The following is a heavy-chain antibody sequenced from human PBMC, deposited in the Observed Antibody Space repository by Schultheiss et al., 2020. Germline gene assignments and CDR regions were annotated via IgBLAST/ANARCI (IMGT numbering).Heavy chain of an antibody. Sequence: SETLSLTCTVSGGSISSGSYYWSWIRQPAGKGLEWIGGIYASGSTNYNPSLTSRVTISVDTSKNQFSLKLSSVTAADTAVYYCARVGLRSWFDPWGQGTLVTVSS. V-gene: IGHV4-61*02. CDR3: ARVGLRSWFDP. CDR2: IYASGST. J-gene: IGHJ5*02. CDR1: GGSISSGSYY. D-gene: IGHD5/OR15-5a*01.